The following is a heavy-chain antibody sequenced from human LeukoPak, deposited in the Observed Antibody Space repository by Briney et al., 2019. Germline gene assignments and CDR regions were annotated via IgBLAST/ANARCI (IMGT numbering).Heavy chain of an antibody. J-gene: IGHJ4*02. CDR1: GXSISGYY. CDR3: AGYATTVTTNDY. D-gene: IGHD4-17*01. V-gene: IGHV4-59*08. Sequence: SETLSLTCTVSGXSISGYYGSWIRQPPGKGQEWIGFIYHSGSTNYNPSLKSRVTISVDTSKNQFSLKLSSVSAADTAVYYCAGYATTVTTNDYWGQGTLVTVSS. CDR2: IYHSGST.